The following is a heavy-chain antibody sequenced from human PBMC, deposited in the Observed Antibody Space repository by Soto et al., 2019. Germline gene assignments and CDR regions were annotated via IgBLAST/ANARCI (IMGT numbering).Heavy chain of an antibody. V-gene: IGHV3-23*01. D-gene: IGHD6-19*01. CDR1: GFTFSSYA. CDR3: AKGISDSIEVAVGYFDY. Sequence: SGGSLRLSCAASGFTFSSYAMSWVRQAPGKGLEWVSAISGSGGSTYYADSVKGRFTISRDNSKNTLYLQMNSLRAEDTAVYYCAKGISDSIEVAVGYFDYWGQGTLVTVSS. J-gene: IGHJ4*02. CDR2: ISGSGGST.